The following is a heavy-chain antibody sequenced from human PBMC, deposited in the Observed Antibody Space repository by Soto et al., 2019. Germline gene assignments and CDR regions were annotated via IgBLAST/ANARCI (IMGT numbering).Heavy chain of an antibody. D-gene: IGHD3-22*01. CDR1: VVSFTSNY. CDR3: AKSHTYYYDTTNYYYDGLDY. V-gene: IGHV3-30*18. Sequence: GGALRLSCSASVVSFTSNYMTWFRHDPVKVLERLAVISYDGSTKYYADYVRGRFTISRDNSKNIFYLQMNSLRPEDAAIYYCAKSHTYYYDTTNYYYDGLDYWGLGTLVTVSS. J-gene: IGHJ4*02. CDR2: ISYDGSTK.